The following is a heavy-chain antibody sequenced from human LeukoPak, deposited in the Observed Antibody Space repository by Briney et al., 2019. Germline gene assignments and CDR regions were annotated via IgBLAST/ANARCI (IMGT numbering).Heavy chain of an antibody. CDR1: GFTFSSYA. CDR2: IKQDGSEK. CDR3: ARGRPFFSYSSSWQFDY. V-gene: IGHV3-7*03. J-gene: IGHJ4*02. D-gene: IGHD6-13*01. Sequence: GGSLRLSCAASGFTFSSYAMSWVRQAPGKGLEWVANIKQDGSEKYYVDSVKGRFTISRDNAKNSLYLQMNSLRAEDTAVYYCARGRPFFSYSSSWQFDYWGQGTLVTVSS.